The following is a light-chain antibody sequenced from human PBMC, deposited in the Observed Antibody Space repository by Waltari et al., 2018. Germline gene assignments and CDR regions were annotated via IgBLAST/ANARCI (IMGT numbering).Light chain of an antibody. CDR1: KSVDTH. CDR2: GAS. J-gene: IGKJ3*01. CDR3: QHYDNWPFT. Sequence: EIAMTQSPATLSVSPGESATLSCRASKSVDTHLAWYQQRPGQAPRLLVYGASHRAAGVQPRFSGSGSGTEFTLTITSVQSDDFVIYFCQHYDNWPFTFGPGTKVDLK. V-gene: IGKV3-15*01.